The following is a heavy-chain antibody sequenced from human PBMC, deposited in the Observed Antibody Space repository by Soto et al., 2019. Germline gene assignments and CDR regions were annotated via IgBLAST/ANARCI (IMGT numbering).Heavy chain of an antibody. V-gene: IGHV3-66*01. J-gene: IGHJ6*03. CDR3: AREIYSSSSLFNYYYYYMDV. D-gene: IGHD6-6*01. CDR1: GFTVSSNY. Sequence: EVQLVESGGGLVQPGGSLRLSCAASGFTVSSNYMSWVRQAPGKGLEWVSVIYSGGSTYYADSVKVRFTISRDNSKNTLYLQMNSLRAEDTAVYYCAREIYSSSSLFNYYYYYMDVWGKGTPVTVSS. CDR2: IYSGGST.